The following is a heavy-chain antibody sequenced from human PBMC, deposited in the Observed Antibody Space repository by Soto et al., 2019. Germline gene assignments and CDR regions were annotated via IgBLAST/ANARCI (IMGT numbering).Heavy chain of an antibody. CDR3: AAVTGTTYYYYYGMDV. J-gene: IGHJ6*02. Sequence: QMQLVQSGPEVKKPGTSVKVSCKASGLTFTSSAMQWVRQARGQRLEWIGWIVVGSGNTNYAQKFQERVTITRDMSTSTAYMELSSLRSEDTAVYYCAAVTGTTYYYYYGMDVWGQGTTVTVSS. V-gene: IGHV1-58*02. D-gene: IGHD1-20*01. CDR1: GLTFTSSA. CDR2: IVVGSGNT.